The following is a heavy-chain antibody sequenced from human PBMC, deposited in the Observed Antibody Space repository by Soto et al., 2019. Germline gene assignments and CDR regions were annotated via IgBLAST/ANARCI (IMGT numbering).Heavy chain of an antibody. Sequence: ASVKVSCKASGYTFTSYGISWVRQAPGQGIEWMGWISAYNGNTNNAQKLQGRVTMNTDTSTSTAYMELRSLRSDVTAVYYCARDRMVVVVAATPAVDYSYGMDVWGQGTTVTVSS. J-gene: IGHJ6*02. CDR3: ARDRMVVVVAATPAVDYSYGMDV. D-gene: IGHD2-15*01. CDR2: ISAYNGNT. CDR1: GYTFTSYG. V-gene: IGHV1-18*01.